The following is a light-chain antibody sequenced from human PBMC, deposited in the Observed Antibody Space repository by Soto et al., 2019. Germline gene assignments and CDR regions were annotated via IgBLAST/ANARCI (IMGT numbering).Light chain of an antibody. CDR2: GNA. Sequence: QSVLTQPPSVSGAPGQGVTISCTGSSSNIGAGYDVHWYQQLPGTSPKLLIYGNANRPSGVPDRFSGSKSGTSASLAITGLQAEDEADYYCQSSDSRLSGSWLFGGGTKLTVL. J-gene: IGLJ3*02. CDR3: QSSDSRLSGSWL. CDR1: SSNIGAGYD. V-gene: IGLV1-40*01.